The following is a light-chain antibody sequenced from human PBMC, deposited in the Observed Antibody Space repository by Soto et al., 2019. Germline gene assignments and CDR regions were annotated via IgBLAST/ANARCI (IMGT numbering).Light chain of an antibody. CDR1: QSVSSN. J-gene: IGKJ1*01. V-gene: IGKV3-15*01. Sequence: EIVMTQSPGTLSVSPGERASLSCRASQSVSSNLAWYQQKPGQAPRLLIYDASSRATGIPARFSGSGSGTDFTLTISSLQSEDFAVYYCQQYYHWPWTFGQGTNVDIK. CDR3: QQYYHWPWT. CDR2: DAS.